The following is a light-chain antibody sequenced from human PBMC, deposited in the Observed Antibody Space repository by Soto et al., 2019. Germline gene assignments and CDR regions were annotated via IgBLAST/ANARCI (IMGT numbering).Light chain of an antibody. Sequence: DIQMTQSPSTLSASVGDRVTITCRASQSISNWLAWYQQKPGKVPKLLIYKASTLESRVPSRFSGSASGTEFTLTISSLQPDDFATYYCQRYDSFRTFGQGTTVEIK. CDR2: KAS. CDR3: QRYDSFRT. J-gene: IGKJ1*01. CDR1: QSISNW. V-gene: IGKV1-5*03.